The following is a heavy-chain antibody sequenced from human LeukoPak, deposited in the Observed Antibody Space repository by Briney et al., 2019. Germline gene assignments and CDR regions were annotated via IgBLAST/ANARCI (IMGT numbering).Heavy chain of an antibody. CDR3: ARESGILYGDYVLF. CDR1: GHSISSGYY. J-gene: IGHJ4*02. CDR2: IYHSGST. V-gene: IGHV4-38-2*02. Sequence: PSETLSLTCTVSGHSISSGYYWGWIRQPPGKGLEWIGSIYHSGSTYYNPSLKSRVTISVDTSKNQFSLKLSSVTAADTAVYYCARESGILYGDYVLFWGQGTLVTVSS. D-gene: IGHD4-17*01.